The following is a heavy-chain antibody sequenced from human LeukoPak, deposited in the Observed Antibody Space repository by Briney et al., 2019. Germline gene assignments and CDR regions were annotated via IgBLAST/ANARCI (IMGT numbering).Heavy chain of an antibody. D-gene: IGHD5-12*01. J-gene: IGHJ4*02. V-gene: IGHV1-3*01. CDR3: ARSGYGRAVLDY. CDR2: INAGNGNT. CDR1: GYTFTSYA. Sequence: ASVKVSCKASGYTFTSYAMHWVRQAPGQRLEWMGWINAGNGNTKYSQEFQGRVTITRDTSASTAYMELSSLRSEDTAVYYCARSGYGRAVLDYWGQGTLVTVSS.